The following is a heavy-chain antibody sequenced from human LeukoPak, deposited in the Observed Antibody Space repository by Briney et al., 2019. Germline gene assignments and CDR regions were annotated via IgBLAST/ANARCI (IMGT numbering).Heavy chain of an antibody. CDR1: GFTFSGYS. D-gene: IGHD1-1*01. CDR2: LGRSGENK. J-gene: IGHJ4*02. CDR3: AKGTYYFDY. V-gene: IGHV3-23*01. Sequence: GGSLRLSCAASGFTFSGYSMSWVRQAPGKGLEWVSGLGRSGENKYYADSVKGRFTISRDNSKNTLYLQMNSLRAEDTAVYYCAKGTYYFDYWGQGTLVTVSS.